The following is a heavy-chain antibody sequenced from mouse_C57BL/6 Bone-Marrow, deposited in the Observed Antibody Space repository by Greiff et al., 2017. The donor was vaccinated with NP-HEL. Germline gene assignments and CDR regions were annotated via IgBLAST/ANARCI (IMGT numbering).Heavy chain of an antibody. CDR3: ARLGQRDY. CDR1: GYSFTGYY. Sequence: EVKLMESGPELVKPGASVKISCKASGYSFTGYYMNWVKQSPEKSLEWIGEINPSTGGTTYNQKFKAKATLTVDKSSSTAYMQLKSLTSEDSAVYYCARLGQRDYWGQGTTLTVSS. V-gene: IGHV1-42*01. CDR2: INPSTGGT. J-gene: IGHJ2*01. D-gene: IGHD3-3*01.